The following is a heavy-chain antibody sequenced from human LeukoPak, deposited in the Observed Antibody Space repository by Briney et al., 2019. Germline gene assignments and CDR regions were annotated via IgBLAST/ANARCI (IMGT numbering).Heavy chain of an antibody. V-gene: IGHV4-4*07. CDR3: ARDGNHYGSGSYYSFDC. CDR2: IYTSGST. D-gene: IGHD3-10*01. Sequence: SETLSLTCTVSGGSISSYYWSWIRQPAGKGLGWIGRIYTSGSTNYNPSLKSRVTISVDKSKNQFSLKLSSVTAADTAVYYCARDGNHYGSGSYYSFDCWGQGTLVTVSS. J-gene: IGHJ4*02. CDR1: GGSISSYY.